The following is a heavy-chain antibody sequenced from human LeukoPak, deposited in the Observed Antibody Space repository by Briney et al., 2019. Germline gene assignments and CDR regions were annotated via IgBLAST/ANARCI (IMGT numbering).Heavy chain of an antibody. J-gene: IGHJ4*02. CDR3: ARERVRGPFDY. CDR2: ISSSGSTI. CDR1: GFTFSSYE. V-gene: IGHV3-48*03. D-gene: IGHD3-10*01. Sequence: GGSLRLSCAASGFTFSSYEMNWVRQAPGKGLEWVSYISSSGSTIYYADSVKGRFTISRDNAKNSLYLQMNSLRAEDTAVYYCARERVRGPFDYWGQGTLVTVSS.